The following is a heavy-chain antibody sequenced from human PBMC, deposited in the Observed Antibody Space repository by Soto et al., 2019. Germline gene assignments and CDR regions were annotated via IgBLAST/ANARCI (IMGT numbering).Heavy chain of an antibody. CDR2: IIPIFGTV. CDR1: GGTFSNYP. D-gene: IGHD5-12*01. J-gene: IGHJ2*01. CDR3: ASGNHRWLHWGYFDP. V-gene: IGHV1-69*12. Sequence: VQLVQSGAEVKKPGSSVKVSCKASGGTFSNYPISWVRQAPGQGLEWMGGIIPIFGTVNYAQKFQGRVTITAEESTSIAFMTLSSLRSADTAVYYCASGNHRWLHWGYFDPWGRGTLVTVSS.